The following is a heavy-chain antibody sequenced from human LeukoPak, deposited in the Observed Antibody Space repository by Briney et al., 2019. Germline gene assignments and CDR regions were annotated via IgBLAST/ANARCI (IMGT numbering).Heavy chain of an antibody. CDR1: GGSISSRSYY. D-gene: IGHD3-10*01. J-gene: IGHJ4*02. CDR3: ARHYGSGSYYGIDY. CDR2: IYYSGST. V-gene: IGHV4-39*01. Sequence: SETLSLTCPVSGGSISSRSYYWGWIRQPPGKGLEWIGSIYYSGSTYYNPSLKSRVTISVDTSKNQFSLQLSSVTAADTAVYYCARHYGSGSYYGIDYWGQGTLVTVSS.